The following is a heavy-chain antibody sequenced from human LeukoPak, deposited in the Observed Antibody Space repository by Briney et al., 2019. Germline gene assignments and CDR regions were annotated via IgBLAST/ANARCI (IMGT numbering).Heavy chain of an antibody. J-gene: IGHJ3*02. V-gene: IGHV4-34*01. D-gene: IGHD6-13*01. CDR2: INHSGGT. Sequence: SETLSLTCAVDGGSFSGYYWSWIRQPPGKGLEWIGEINHSGGTNYNPSLKSRVTISVDTSKNQFSLKLSSVTAADTAVYYCARGDGAAAGTNAFDIWGQGTMVTVSS. CDR1: GGSFSGYY. CDR3: ARGDGAAAGTNAFDI.